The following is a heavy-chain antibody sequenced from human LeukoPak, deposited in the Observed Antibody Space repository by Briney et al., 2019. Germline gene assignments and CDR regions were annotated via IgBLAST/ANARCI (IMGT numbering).Heavy chain of an antibody. CDR3: SKERPEEYYASGSYFDY. Sequence: GRSLRLSCAAPGFTFRSFVMHWVRQAPGKGLEWVAAISYEDGSNKYYADSVKGRLTISRDNSKYTVYLEMNSLRVEDTAMYYCSKERPEEYYASGSYFDYWGQGTLVTVSS. CDR1: GFTFRSFV. J-gene: IGHJ4*02. V-gene: IGHV3-30*04. CDR2: ISYEDGSNK. D-gene: IGHD3-10*01.